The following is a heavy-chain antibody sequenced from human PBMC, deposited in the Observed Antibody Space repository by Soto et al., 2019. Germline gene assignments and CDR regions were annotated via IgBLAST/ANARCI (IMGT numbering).Heavy chain of an antibody. J-gene: IGHJ6*02. Sequence: SETLSLPCAFYGGSFSGNYWSWTRQPPAKGRAWIGEIKYPGTTNYNPSLKSRVTLSVDTSKTQFSLKLSSVIAADTAVYYCARAPTRGYTAFFGRYYYGLDVWGPGTKVTVSS. CDR3: ARAPTRGYTAFFGRYYYGLDV. CDR1: GGSFSGNY. CDR2: IKYPGTT. V-gene: IGHV4-34*01. D-gene: IGHD6-13*01.